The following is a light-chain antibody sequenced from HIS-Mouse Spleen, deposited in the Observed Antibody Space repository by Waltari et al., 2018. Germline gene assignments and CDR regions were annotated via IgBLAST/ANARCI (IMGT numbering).Light chain of an antibody. Sequence: DIVMTPSPDSLAVSLGERATINCKSSQSVFYSSNNKNNLAWYQQKPGQPPKLLIYWASTRESGVPDRFSGSGSGTDFTLTISSLQAEDVAVYYCQQYYSTPITFGQGTRLEIK. V-gene: IGKV4-1*01. CDR2: WAS. J-gene: IGKJ5*01. CDR1: QSVFYSSNNKNN. CDR3: QQYYSTPIT.